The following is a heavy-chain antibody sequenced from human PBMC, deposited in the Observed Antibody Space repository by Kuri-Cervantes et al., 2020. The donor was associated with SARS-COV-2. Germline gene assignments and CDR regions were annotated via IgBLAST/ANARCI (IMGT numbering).Heavy chain of an antibody. V-gene: IGHV1-46*01. CDR2: INPSGGST. CDR1: GYTFTSYD. D-gene: IGHD3-22*01. J-gene: IGHJ4*02. CDR3: ARDVFPAYYYDSSGPTPGMW. Sequence: ASVKVSCKASGYTFTSYDINWVRQAPGQGLEWMGIINPSGGSTSYAQKFQGRVTMTRDTSTSTVYMELSSLRSEDTAVYYCARDVFPAYYYDSSGPTPGMWWGQGTLVTVSS.